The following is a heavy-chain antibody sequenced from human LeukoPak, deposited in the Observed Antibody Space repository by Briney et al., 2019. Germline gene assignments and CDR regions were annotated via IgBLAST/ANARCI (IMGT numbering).Heavy chain of an antibody. J-gene: IGHJ4*02. CDR1: GGSITNYY. D-gene: IGHD3-9*01. CDR3: ARGDYDILTEDY. V-gene: IGHV4-4*07. CDR2: IYTSGNT. Sequence: SETLSLTCTVSGGSITNYYWSWIRQPAGKGLEWIGRIYTSGNTKYNPSLKSRLSMSVDTSKNQFSLRLSSVTAADTAVYYCARGDYDILTEDYWGQGTLVTVSS.